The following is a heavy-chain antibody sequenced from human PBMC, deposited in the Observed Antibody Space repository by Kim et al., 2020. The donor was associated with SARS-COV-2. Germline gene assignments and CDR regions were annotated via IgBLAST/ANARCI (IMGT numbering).Heavy chain of an antibody. CDR1: GFTFSNYD. V-gene: IGHV3-30*03. CDR2: ISYDGSDE. Sequence: GGSLRLSCSASGFTFSNYDIHWVRQAAGKGLEWVALISYDGSDEYYADSVRGRFTTSRDNSKNMLHLQMNSLRSDDSAVYYCARGPSSSAMESLFWRHFYYGMDVWGQGTTVTVSS. J-gene: IGHJ6*01. D-gene: IGHD3-3*01. CDR3: ARGPSSSAMESLFWRHFYYGMDV.